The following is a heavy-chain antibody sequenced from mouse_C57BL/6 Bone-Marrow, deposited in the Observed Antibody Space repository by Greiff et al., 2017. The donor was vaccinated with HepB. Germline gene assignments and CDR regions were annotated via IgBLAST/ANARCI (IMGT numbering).Heavy chain of an antibody. D-gene: IGHD4-1*01. CDR3: ARLTGTWASWFAY. CDR2: ILPGNGST. Sequence: QVQLQQSGAELMKPGASVKLSCKATGYTFTGYWMEWVKQRPGHGLEWIGEILPGNGSTNYNQKFKGKATFTADTSSNTAYMQLSSLATEDSAIYCCARLTGTWASWFAYWGQGTLVTVSA. CDR1: GYTFTGYW. J-gene: IGHJ3*01. V-gene: IGHV1-9*01.